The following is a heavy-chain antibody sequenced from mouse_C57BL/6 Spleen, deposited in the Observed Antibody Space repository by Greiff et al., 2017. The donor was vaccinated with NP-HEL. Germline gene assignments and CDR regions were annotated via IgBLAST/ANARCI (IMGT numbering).Heavy chain of an antibody. CDR1: GYAFSSSW. CDR3: ARVTTVVAPFGD. J-gene: IGHJ3*01. Sequence: QVQLQQSGPELVKPGASVKISCKASGYAFSSSWMNWVKQRPGKGLEWIGRFYPGDGDTNYNGKFKGKATLTADKSSSTAYMQLSILTSEDSAVYFCARVTTVVAPFGDWGQGTLVTVAA. D-gene: IGHD1-1*01. V-gene: IGHV1-82*01. CDR2: FYPGDGDT.